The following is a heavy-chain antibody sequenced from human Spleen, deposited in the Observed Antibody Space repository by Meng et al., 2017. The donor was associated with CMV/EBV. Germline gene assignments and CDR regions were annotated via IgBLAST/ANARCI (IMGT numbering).Heavy chain of an antibody. CDR3: EKDLNKGYNWNYRYDYHGMDV. CDR1: EFTFSNYA. Sequence: GGSLRLSFAASEFTFSNYAMSWFRQAPGKGLEWVSVISVSGDSTYYADSVKGRSTISRDNSKNTLYKQMNSLRAEEKAVYYFEKDLNKGYNWNYRYDYHGMDVWGQGTTVTVSS. CDR2: ISVSGDST. J-gene: IGHJ6*02. V-gene: IGHV3-23*01. D-gene: IGHD1-7*01.